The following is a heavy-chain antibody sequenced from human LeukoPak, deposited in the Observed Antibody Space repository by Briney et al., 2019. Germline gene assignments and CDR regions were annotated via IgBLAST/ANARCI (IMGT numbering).Heavy chain of an antibody. CDR2: IYYSGST. CDR3: ARDSSILVGANCYMDV. V-gene: IGHV4-59*12. CDR1: GGSISSYY. D-gene: IGHD1-26*01. Sequence: SETLSLTCTVSGGSISSYYWSWIRQPPGKGLEWIGYIYYSGSTNYNPSLKSRVTISVDTSKNQFSLKLSSVTAADTAVYYCARDSSILVGANCYMDVWGKGTTVTVSS. J-gene: IGHJ6*03.